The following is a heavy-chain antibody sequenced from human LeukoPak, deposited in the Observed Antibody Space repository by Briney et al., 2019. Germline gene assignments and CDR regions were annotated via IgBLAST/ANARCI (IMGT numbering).Heavy chain of an antibody. CDR3: AKGYSGYVDYYFDY. Sequence: PGGFLRLSCAASGFTFDDYAMPWVRQAPGKGLEWVSGISWNSGSIGYADSVKGRFTISRDNAKNSLYLQMNSLRAEDTALYYCAKGYSGYVDYYFDYWGQGTLVTVSS. CDR2: ISWNSGSI. D-gene: IGHD5-12*01. J-gene: IGHJ4*02. V-gene: IGHV3-9*01. CDR1: GFTFDDYA.